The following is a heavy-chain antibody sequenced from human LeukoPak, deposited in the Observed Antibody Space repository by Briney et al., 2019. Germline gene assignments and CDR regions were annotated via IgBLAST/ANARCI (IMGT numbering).Heavy chain of an antibody. CDR2: IFTSGIT. D-gene: IGHD3-10*01. Sequence: SETLSLTCTVSGGPISLYYWNWIRQPAGRGLEWIGRIFTSGITNYNPSLKSRVTMSVEKSKSQFSLALSSVTAADTAVYYCAREISGTNYNPLGHMDVWGKGTAVTVSS. CDR1: GGPISLYY. V-gene: IGHV4-4*07. J-gene: IGHJ6*03. CDR3: AREISGTNYNPLGHMDV.